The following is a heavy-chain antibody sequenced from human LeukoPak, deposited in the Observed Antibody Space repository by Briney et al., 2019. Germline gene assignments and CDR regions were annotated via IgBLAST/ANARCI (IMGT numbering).Heavy chain of an antibody. CDR1: GFTLSTYW. Sequence: RGSLRLSCAAPGFTLSTYWMSWVRQAPGKGLEWVANIKQDGSEKYYADSVKGRFTISRDNAKNSLYLHMNRLGAEDTAVCYCVRKDTATALLDCCGQGTLVTASS. J-gene: IGHJ4*01. V-gene: IGHV3-7*01. CDR2: IKQDGSEK. CDR3: VRKDTATALLDC. D-gene: IGHD5-18*01.